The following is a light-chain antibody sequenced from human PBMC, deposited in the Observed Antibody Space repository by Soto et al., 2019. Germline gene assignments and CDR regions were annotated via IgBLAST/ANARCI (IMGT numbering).Light chain of an antibody. Sequence: EIVMTQSPATLSVSPGERATLSCRASQSISSNLAWYQQKPGQAPMLLIYVASTRATGIPARFSGSGSGTEFTLTITSLQSEDFAVYYCQQYNNWPRTFGQGTKV. CDR2: VAS. CDR1: QSISSN. CDR3: QQYNNWPRT. V-gene: IGKV3-15*01. J-gene: IGKJ1*01.